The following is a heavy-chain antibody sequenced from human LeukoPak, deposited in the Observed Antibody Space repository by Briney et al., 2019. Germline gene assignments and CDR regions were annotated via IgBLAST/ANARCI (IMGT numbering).Heavy chain of an antibody. CDR1: GYTFTSYG. D-gene: IGHD1-26*01. J-gene: IGHJ4*02. V-gene: IGHV1-18*01. CDR2: ISAYNGNT. Sequence: ASVKVSCKASGYTFTSYGINWVRQAPGQGLEWMGWISAYNGNTNFAQKLQGRVTMTTDTSTSTAYMELSSLRSEDTAVYYCAREGGSYANLDYWGQGTLVTVSS. CDR3: AREGGSYANLDY.